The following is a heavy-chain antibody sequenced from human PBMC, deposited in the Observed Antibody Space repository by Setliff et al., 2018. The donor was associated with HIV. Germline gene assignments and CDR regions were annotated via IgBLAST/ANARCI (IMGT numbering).Heavy chain of an antibody. Sequence: PSETLSLTCTVSGVSISSHYWSWIRQPPGKGLEWIGSIYYSGSTKYNPSLKRRGTISVETSKNQLSLKLRSLTAADTAVYYCARDPGGLYCRSTSCQGGCFDPWGQGTLVTVSS. CDR1: GVSISSHY. CDR3: ARDPGGLYCRSTSCQGGCFDP. V-gene: IGHV4-59*11. CDR2: IYYSGST. D-gene: IGHD2-2*01. J-gene: IGHJ5*02.